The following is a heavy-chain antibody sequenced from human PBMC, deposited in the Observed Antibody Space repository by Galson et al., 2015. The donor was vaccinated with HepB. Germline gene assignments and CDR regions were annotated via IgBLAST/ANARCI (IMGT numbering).Heavy chain of an antibody. Sequence: SVKXXXKAXXYTFGGYYMHWVXQAPGQGLEWMGWINPNSGDINYAQKFQGRVTMTRDTSISTAYTAYLQMNSLKTXXTALEYXTXPLXXXYVXXDIWGQGT. V-gene: IGHV1-2*02. D-gene: IGHD4-17*01. CDR2: INPNSGDI. J-gene: IGHJ3*02. CDR1: XYTFGGYY. CDR3: TXPLXXXYVXXDI.